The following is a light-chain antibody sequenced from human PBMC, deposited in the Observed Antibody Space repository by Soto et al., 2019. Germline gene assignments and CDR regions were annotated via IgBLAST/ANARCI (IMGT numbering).Light chain of an antibody. CDR1: SSDVGGYNY. CDR3: CSYTTSNTRQIV. V-gene: IGLV2-14*01. Sequence: QSAVTQPASVSGSPGESITISCTGTSSDVGGYNYVSWYQQHPGKAPKLMIYDVRNRPSGVSNRFSGSKSGNTASLTISGLQAEDDADYYCCSYTTSNTRQIVFGTGTKVTVL. J-gene: IGLJ1*01. CDR2: DVR.